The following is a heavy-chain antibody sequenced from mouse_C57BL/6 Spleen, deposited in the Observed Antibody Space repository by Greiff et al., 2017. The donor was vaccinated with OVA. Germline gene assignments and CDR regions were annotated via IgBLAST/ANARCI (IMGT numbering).Heavy chain of an antibody. V-gene: IGHV8-8*01. Sequence: QVTLKECGPGILQPSQPLSLTCSFSGFSLSTFGMGVGWIRQPSGTGLEWLAHIWWDDDKYYNPALKSRLTISKDTSNYQVFLKIANVYTADTATYYCARIAYYGNYDAMDYWGQGTSVTVSS. CDR1: GFSLSTFGMG. CDR2: IWWDDDK. D-gene: IGHD2-10*01. CDR3: ARIAYYGNYDAMDY. J-gene: IGHJ4*01.